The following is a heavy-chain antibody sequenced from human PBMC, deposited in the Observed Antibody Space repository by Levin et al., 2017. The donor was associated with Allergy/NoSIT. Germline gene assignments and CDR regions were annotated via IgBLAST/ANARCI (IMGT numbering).Heavy chain of an antibody. D-gene: IGHD2-21*01. Sequence: GESLKISCAASGFTFSNAWMNWVRQAPGKGLEWVGRIKSKTDGGTTDYAAPVKGRFTISRDDSKNTLYLQMNSLKTEDTAVYYCTTGPGTFHYTWWWTENAEYFQHWGQGTLVTVSS. V-gene: IGHV3-15*07. J-gene: IGHJ1*01. CDR3: TTGPGTFHYTWWWTENAEYFQH. CDR2: IKSKTDGGTT. CDR1: GFTFSNAW.